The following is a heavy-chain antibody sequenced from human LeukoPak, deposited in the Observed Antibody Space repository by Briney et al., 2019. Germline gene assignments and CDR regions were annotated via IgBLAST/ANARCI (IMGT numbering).Heavy chain of an antibody. V-gene: IGHV4-61*02. J-gene: IGHJ5*02. CDR2: IYTSGST. Sequence: PSETLSLTRTVSGGSISSGSYYWSWIRQPAGKGLEWIGRIYTSGSTNYNPSLKSRVTISVDTSKNQFSLKLSSVTAADTAVYYCARDPSIAAAGTNWFDPWGQGTLVTVSS. CDR3: ARDPSIAAAGTNWFDP. CDR1: GGSISSGSYY. D-gene: IGHD6-13*01.